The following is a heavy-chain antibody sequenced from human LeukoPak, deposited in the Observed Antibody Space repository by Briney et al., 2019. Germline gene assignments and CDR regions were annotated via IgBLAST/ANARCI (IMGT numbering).Heavy chain of an antibody. V-gene: IGHV4-59*01. CDR3: ARGSYGDLDY. CDR2: IYYSGST. CDR1: GGSIGSYY. J-gene: IGHJ4*02. Sequence: PSETLSLTCTVSGGSIGSYYWSWIRQPPGKGLEWIGYIYYSGSTNYNPSLKSRVTISVDTSKNQFSLKLSSVTAADTAVYYCARGSYGDLDYWGQGTLVTVSS. D-gene: IGHD4-17*01.